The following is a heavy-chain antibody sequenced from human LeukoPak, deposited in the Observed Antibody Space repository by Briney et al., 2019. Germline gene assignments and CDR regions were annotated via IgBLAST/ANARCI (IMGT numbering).Heavy chain of an antibody. CDR1: GFTFSSYW. CDR2: IKQDGSEK. J-gene: IGHJ4*02. CDR3: ARGWQIAVAGRVYFDY. V-gene: IGHV3-7*01. D-gene: IGHD6-19*01. Sequence: GGSLRLSCAASGFTFSSYWMSWVRQAPGKGLEWVANIKQDGSEKYYVDSVKGRFTISRDNAKNSLYLQMNSLRAEDTAVYYCARGWQIAVAGRVYFDYWGQGALVTVSS.